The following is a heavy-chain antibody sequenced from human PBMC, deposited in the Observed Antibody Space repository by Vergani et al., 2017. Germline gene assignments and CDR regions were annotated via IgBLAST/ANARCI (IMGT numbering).Heavy chain of an antibody. J-gene: IGHJ4*02. CDR1: GFTFSSYA. V-gene: IGHV3-66*01. CDR3: ARDRRRRGIDY. Sequence: EVQLLESGGGLVQPGGSLRLSCAASGFTFSSYAMSWVRQAPGKGLEWVSVIYSGGSTYYADSVKGRFTISRDNSKNTLYLQMNSLRAEDTAVYYCARDRRRRGIDYWGQGTLVTVSS. D-gene: IGHD3-16*01. CDR2: IYSGGST.